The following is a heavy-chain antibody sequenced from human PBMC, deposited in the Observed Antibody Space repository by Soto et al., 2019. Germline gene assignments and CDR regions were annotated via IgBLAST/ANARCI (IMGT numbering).Heavy chain of an antibody. CDR2: IWYDGSNQ. CDR1: GFTFSTYG. V-gene: IGHV3-33*01. J-gene: IGHJ4*02. D-gene: IGHD3-10*01. Sequence: LRLSCAPSGFTFSTYGMHWVRQAPGKGLEWVAVIWYDGSNQYYADSVKGRFTISRDNSKNVLYLQMNSLRAEDTAVYYCARDLGAFNYGSAYFDYWGQGTPVTVSS. CDR3: ARDLGAFNYGSAYFDY.